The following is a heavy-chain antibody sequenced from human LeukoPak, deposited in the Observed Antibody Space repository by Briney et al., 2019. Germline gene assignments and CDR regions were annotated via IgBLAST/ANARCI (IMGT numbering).Heavy chain of an antibody. CDR1: GFTFSSYA. V-gene: IGHV3-23*01. D-gene: IGHD3-22*01. J-gene: IGHJ4*02. CDR2: ISGSGGST. Sequence: GGSLRLSCAASGFTFSSYAMSWVRQAPGKGLEWVSAISGSGGSTYYADSVKGRFTISRDNSKNTLYLQMNSLRAEDTAVYYCANGHRSYYYDSSGYYHGVHWGQGTLVTVSS. CDR3: ANGHRSYYYDSSGYYHGVH.